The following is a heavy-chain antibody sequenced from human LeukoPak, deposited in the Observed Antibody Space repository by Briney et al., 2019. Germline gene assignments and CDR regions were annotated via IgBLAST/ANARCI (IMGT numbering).Heavy chain of an antibody. V-gene: IGHV4-59*08. Sequence: LETLSLTCTVSGGSISSYYWSWIRQPPGKGLEWIGYIFHSGSTNYNPSLKSRVTMTVDTSKNQFSLNLSSVTASDTAVYYCGRHGGATMVRGVLVDAFDIWGQGSMVTVSS. D-gene: IGHD3-10*01. CDR2: IFHSGST. J-gene: IGHJ3*02. CDR1: GGSISSYY. CDR3: GRHGGATMVRGVLVDAFDI.